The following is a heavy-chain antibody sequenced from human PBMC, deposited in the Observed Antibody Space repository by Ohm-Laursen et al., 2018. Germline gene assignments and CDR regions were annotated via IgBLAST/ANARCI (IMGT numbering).Heavy chain of an antibody. CDR2: IGSISSVT. D-gene: IGHD1-26*01. CDR1: GFTFSSFG. CDR3: ARGSGSYSRLEVDS. J-gene: IGHJ4*02. Sequence: SLRLSCAAFGFTFSSFGMNWVRQAPGKGLEWVSYIGSISSVTYYGDSVKGRFTISRDNAKNTLYLQMDSLRAEDTAVYYCARGSGSYSRLEVDSWGQGTLVTVSS. V-gene: IGHV3-48*01.